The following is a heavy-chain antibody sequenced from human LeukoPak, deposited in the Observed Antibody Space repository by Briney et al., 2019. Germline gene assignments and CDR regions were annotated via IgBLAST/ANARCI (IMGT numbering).Heavy chain of an antibody. J-gene: IGHJ3*02. CDR1: GYSISSNNW. V-gene: IGHV4-28*01. Sequence: KPSETLSLTCAVSGYSISSNNWWAWIRQPPGKGLEWIGYIYYSGSTYYNPYNPSLTSRVTMSVDTSKNQFSLKLDSVTEKDTAMYYCARNQAVAANRGAFDIWGQGTMVTVSS. CDR2: IYYSGST. CDR3: ARNQAVAANRGAFDI. D-gene: IGHD6-19*01.